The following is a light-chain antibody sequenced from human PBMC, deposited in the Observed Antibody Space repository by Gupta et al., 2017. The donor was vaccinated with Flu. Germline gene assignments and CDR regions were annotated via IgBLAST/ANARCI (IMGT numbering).Light chain of an antibody. CDR3: QHRFDWPRLT. J-gene: IGKJ4*01. V-gene: IGKV3-11*01. CDR2: GAS. CDR1: QSVGTH. Sequence: EILLAQSPVSLSSSPGGRVTLSCRASQSVGTHLAWYQQKPGQAPRLLIYGASHRVAGIPARFSGSGSDTDFSLTISSLEPDDFAVYYCQHRFDWPRLTFGGGTRVEIK.